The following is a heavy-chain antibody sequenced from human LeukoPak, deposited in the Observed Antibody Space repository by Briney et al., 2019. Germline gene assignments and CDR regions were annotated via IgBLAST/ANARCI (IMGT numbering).Heavy chain of an antibody. CDR1: GYTFTGYY. CDR2: IIPILGIA. J-gene: IGHJ4*02. Sequence: SVKVSCKASGYTFTGYYMHWVRQDPGQGLEWMGRIIPILGIANYAQKFQGRVTITADKSTSTAYMELSSLRSEDTAVYYCARGSNVRTFEALGFDYWGQGTLVTVSS. D-gene: IGHD3-10*01. V-gene: IGHV1-69*04. CDR3: ARGSNVRTFEALGFDY.